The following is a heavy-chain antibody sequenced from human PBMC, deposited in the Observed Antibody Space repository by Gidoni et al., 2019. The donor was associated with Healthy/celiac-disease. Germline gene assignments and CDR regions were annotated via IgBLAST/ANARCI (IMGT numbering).Heavy chain of an antibody. CDR2: IKRNTYGGTT. D-gene: IGHD4-17*01. V-gene: IGHV3-15*01. J-gene: IGHJ3*02. Sequence: EVQLVESGGGVVKPGGYRRLGGAASGCTISNAGRSWVRQAPGKGLEWVGRIKRNTYGGTTDYAAPVKGRFTISRDDSKNTLYLQMNSLNTEDTAVYYCTTAPTVTTYGESDAFDIWGQGTMVTVSS. CDR3: TTAPTVTTYGESDAFDI. CDR1: GCTISNAG.